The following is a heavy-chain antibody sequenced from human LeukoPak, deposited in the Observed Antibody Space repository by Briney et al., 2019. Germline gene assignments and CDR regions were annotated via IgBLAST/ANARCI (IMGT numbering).Heavy chain of an antibody. Sequence: GGSLRLSCAASGFTFSSNSMNWVRQAPGKGLEWVSYISSTGGTIYYADSMKGRFTISRDNAKNSLYLQMNSLRAEDTAVYYCARVPGGYSYRTYFDYWGQGTLVTVSS. J-gene: IGHJ4*02. CDR1: GFTFSSNS. V-gene: IGHV3-48*04. D-gene: IGHD5-18*01. CDR2: ISSTGGTI. CDR3: ARVPGGYSYRTYFDY.